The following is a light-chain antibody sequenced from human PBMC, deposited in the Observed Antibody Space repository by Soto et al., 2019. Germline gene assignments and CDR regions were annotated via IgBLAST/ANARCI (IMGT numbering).Light chain of an antibody. CDR2: EVT. V-gene: IGLV2-14*01. CDR1: SSDVGAYNF. CDR3: SSYTTRHSLV. Sequence: QSALTQPAYVSGSPGQSITISCTGTSSDVGAYNFVSWYQQHPGKAPKLMIYEVTDRPSGVSNRFSGSKSANTASLTISGLQAEDEADYYCSSYTTRHSLVFGGGTKLTVL. J-gene: IGLJ3*02.